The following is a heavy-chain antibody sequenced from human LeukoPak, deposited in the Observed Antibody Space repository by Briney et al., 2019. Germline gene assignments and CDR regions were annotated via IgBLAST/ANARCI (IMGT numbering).Heavy chain of an antibody. J-gene: IGHJ4*02. CDR3: ARGCSDSDY. CDR2: IKQHGIDQ. CDR1: GFTFSKYW. D-gene: IGHD4/OR15-4a*01. V-gene: IGHV3-7*04. Sequence: PGGSLRLSCAASGFTFSKYWMSWVRQAAGKGLYCVANIKQHGIDQNSFDSFNDTFTISQDNGMTSLYLQINRLRAHDTVFYSCARGCSDSDYWGQGTLVTVSS.